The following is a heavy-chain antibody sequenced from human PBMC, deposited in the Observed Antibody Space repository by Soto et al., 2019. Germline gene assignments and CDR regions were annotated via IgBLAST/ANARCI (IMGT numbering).Heavy chain of an antibody. J-gene: IGHJ4*02. V-gene: IGHV3-53*01. D-gene: IGHD6-13*01. Sequence: EVQLVESGGGLIQPGGSLRLSCAASGFSVSSNFMSWVRQAPGKGLEWVSLIYSSGSTDYADFVKGRFTISRDNSKNTVYLQVNHLRAEDTAVYYCARGSGSSWSEYFDYWGQGAMVTVSS. CDR1: GFSVSSNF. CDR3: ARGSGSSWSEYFDY. CDR2: IYSSGST.